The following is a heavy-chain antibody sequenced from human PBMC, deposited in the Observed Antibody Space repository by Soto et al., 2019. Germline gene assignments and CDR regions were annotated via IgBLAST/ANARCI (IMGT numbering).Heavy chain of an antibody. CDR3: ARGPTDYYDNSANYFLDY. V-gene: IGHV1-18*01. D-gene: IGHD3-22*01. Sequence: QVQLVQSGAEVKNPVASVKVSCKASGYTFITYGVSWVRQAPGQGLDWLGWISTYNGNTRYAERLQGRVTMTTDTTTNTAYMELRNLRSDDTAVYYCARGPTDYYDNSANYFLDYWGQGTLVTVSS. CDR2: ISTYNGNT. CDR1: GYTFITYG. J-gene: IGHJ4*02.